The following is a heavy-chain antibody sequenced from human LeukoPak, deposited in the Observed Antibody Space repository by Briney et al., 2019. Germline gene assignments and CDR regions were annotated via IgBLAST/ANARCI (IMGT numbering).Heavy chain of an antibody. Sequence: PGGSLRLSCAASGFTFSSYSMNWVRQAPGKGLEWVSSISSSSSYTYYADSVKGRFTISRDNAKNSLYLQMNSLRAEDTAVYYCARDSGDYGDYGDYYYYYMDVWGKGTTVTVSS. D-gene: IGHD4-17*01. J-gene: IGHJ6*03. CDR2: ISSSSSYT. CDR1: GFTFSSYS. V-gene: IGHV3-21*01. CDR3: ARDSGDYGDYGDYYYYYMDV.